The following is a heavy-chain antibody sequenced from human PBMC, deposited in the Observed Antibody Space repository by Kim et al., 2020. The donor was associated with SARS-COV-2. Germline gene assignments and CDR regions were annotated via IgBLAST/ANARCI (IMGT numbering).Heavy chain of an antibody. CDR3: ARVGSHYYDFWSGYSAQYYYYYGMDV. J-gene: IGHJ6*02. CDR1: GFTFSSYW. V-gene: IGHV3-7*03. Sequence: GGSLRLSCAASGFTFSSYWMSWVRQAPGKGLEWVANIKQDGSEKYYVDSVKGRFTISRDNAKNSLYLQMNSLRAEDTAVYYCARVGSHYYDFWSGYSAQYYYYYGMDVWGQGTTVTVSS. D-gene: IGHD3-3*01. CDR2: IKQDGSEK.